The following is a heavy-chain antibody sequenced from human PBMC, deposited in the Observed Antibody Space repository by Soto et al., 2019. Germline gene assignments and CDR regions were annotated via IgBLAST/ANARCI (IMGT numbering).Heavy chain of an antibody. CDR2: ISGSGGTT. V-gene: IGHV3-23*01. CDR3: AQPANGWFSAFDI. Sequence: EVQLLESGGGLVQPGGSLRLSCAASGFTFSSYAMSWVRQAPGKGLEWVSAISGSGGTTYYADSVKGRFTFSRDNSKNPLYLQMNCLKAEDAAVYYCAQPANGWFSAFDIWGQGTMVTVSS. J-gene: IGHJ3*02. CDR1: GFTFSSYA. D-gene: IGHD6-19*01.